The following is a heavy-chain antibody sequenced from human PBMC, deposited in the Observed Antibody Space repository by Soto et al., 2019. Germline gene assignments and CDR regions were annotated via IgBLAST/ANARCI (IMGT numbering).Heavy chain of an antibody. D-gene: IGHD3-22*01. CDR1: GFTFSSYG. Sequence: GGSLRLSCAASGFTFSSYGMHWVCQAPGKGLEWVAVISYDGSNKYYADSVKGRFTISRDNSKNTLYLQMNSLRAEDTAVYYCAKDNDSSGYYYGNLDYWGQGTLVTVSS. CDR3: AKDNDSSGYYYGNLDY. CDR2: ISYDGSNK. J-gene: IGHJ4*02. V-gene: IGHV3-30*18.